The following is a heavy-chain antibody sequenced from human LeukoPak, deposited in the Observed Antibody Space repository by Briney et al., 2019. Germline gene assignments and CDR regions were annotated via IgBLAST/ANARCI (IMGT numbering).Heavy chain of an antibody. D-gene: IGHD6-6*01. Sequence: SETLSLTCTVSGGSIGSSSYYWGWIRQPPGKGLEWIGSIYYSGSTYYNPSLKSRVTISVDTSKNQFSLKLSSVTAADTAVYYCASFPIAASHEDFDYWGQGTLVTVSS. V-gene: IGHV4-39*01. CDR3: ASFPIAASHEDFDY. CDR2: IYYSGST. J-gene: IGHJ4*02. CDR1: GGSIGSSSYY.